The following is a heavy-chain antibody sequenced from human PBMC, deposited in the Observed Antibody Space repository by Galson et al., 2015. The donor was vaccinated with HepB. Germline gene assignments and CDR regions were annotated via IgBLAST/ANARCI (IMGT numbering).Heavy chain of an antibody. CDR2: ISAYNGNT. Sequence: SVKVSCKASGYTFTSYGISWVRQAPGQGLEWMGWISAYNGNTNYAQKLQGRVTMTTDTSTSTAYMELRSLRSDDTAVYYCARVSSTRLYYYYGMDVWGQGTTVTVSS. CDR3: ARVSSTRLYYYYGMDV. V-gene: IGHV1-18*04. CDR1: GYTFTSYG. J-gene: IGHJ6*02. D-gene: IGHD2-2*01.